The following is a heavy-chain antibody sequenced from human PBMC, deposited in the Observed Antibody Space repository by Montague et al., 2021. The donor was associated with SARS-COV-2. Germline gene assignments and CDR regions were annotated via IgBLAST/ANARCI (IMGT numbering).Heavy chain of an antibody. J-gene: IGHJ4*02. CDR3: ARHSYRTFDF. CDR2: N. D-gene: IGHD3-10*01. Sequence: NEYAXSVKGRITINPDTPKNQFSLHLTSVTPEDTAVYYCARHSYRTFDFWGQGTLVTVSS. V-gene: IGHV6-1*01.